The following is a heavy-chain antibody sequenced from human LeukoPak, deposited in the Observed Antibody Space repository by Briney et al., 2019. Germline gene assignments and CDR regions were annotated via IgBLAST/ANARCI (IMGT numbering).Heavy chain of an antibody. J-gene: IGHJ3*02. CDR1: GFTFSSYA. D-gene: IGHD6-6*01. CDR2: ISYDGSNK. Sequence: PGRSLRLSCAASGFTFSSYAMHWVRQAPGKGLEWVAVISYDGSNKYYADSVKGRFTISRDNSKNTLYLQMNSLRAEDTAVYYCAKDGGAARPFDIWGQGTMVTVSS. V-gene: IGHV3-30-3*01. CDR3: AKDGGAARPFDI.